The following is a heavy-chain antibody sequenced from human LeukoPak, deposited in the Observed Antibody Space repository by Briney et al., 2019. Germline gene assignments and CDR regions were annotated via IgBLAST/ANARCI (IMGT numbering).Heavy chain of an antibody. D-gene: IGHD6-19*01. CDR3: ARCTKYTTGWCNWFDP. Sequence: PGGSLRLSCAASGFTFRNHAMNRVRQTPGKGLEWVSSISTDGVNTYYADSVKGRFTISRDTSKDTLYLQMNSLSAEDTAVYYCARCTKYTTGWCNWFDPWGQGTLVTVSS. J-gene: IGHJ5*02. V-gene: IGHV3-23*01. CDR1: GFTFRNHA. CDR2: ISTDGVNT.